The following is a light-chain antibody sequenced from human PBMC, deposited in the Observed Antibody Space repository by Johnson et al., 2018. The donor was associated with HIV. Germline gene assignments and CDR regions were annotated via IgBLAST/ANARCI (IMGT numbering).Light chain of an antibody. CDR1: SSNIGNNY. J-gene: IGLJ1*01. V-gene: IGLV1-51*01. CDR2: DNN. Sequence: QSVLTQPPSVSAAPGQKVTISCSGSSSNIGNNYVSWYQQLKGTAPKFLIYDNNKRPSGIPDRFSGSKSGTSATLGITGLQTGDEADYYCGTWDSSLSQGVFGTGTKVTVL. CDR3: GTWDSSLSQGV.